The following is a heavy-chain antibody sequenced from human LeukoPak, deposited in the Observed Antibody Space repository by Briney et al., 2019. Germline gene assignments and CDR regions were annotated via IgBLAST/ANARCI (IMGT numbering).Heavy chain of an antibody. CDR2: IYVAGST. CDR3: VRGSLRLPRSTPDY. V-gene: IGHV3-53*01. D-gene: IGHD2-21*02. J-gene: IGHJ4*02. Sequence: PVGSLRLSCAASGFTVSDSFMTCVRQAPGKGLEWVSVIYVAGSTYYADSVKGRFTVSRDNAVNTLYLQMNSLRVEDTAVYYCVRGSLRLPRSTPDYWGQGTLVTVSS. CDR1: GFTVSDSF.